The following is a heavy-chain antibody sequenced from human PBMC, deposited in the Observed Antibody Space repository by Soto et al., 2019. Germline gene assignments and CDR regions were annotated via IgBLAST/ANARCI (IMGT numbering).Heavy chain of an antibody. CDR2: MSFDGGTG. CDR3: ARDRGRAGMDV. V-gene: IGHV3-30-3*01. CDR1: GFSLGYYD. J-gene: IGHJ6*02. Sequence: QVQLEESGGGVVQPGRSLRLSCAASGFSLGYYDIHWVRQAPGKGLEWVAVMSFDGGTGYYADSVKGRFSMSRDNSRSMVYLQMSSLRADDTAVYYCARDRGRAGMDVWGQGTTVIVSS.